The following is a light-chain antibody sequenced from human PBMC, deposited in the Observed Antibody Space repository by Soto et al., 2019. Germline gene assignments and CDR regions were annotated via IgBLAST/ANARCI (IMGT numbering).Light chain of an antibody. Sequence: EIVLTQSAGTLSLSPGERATLSCRASQSVSSNYLAWYQQKPGQAPRLLIYGASTRATGIPDRFSGSGSGTDFTLTISRLEPEDFAVYYCKQYSNWPPLYTFGRGTKLEIK. CDR3: KQYSNWPPLYT. V-gene: IGKV3-20*01. CDR1: QSVSSNY. CDR2: GAS. J-gene: IGKJ2*01.